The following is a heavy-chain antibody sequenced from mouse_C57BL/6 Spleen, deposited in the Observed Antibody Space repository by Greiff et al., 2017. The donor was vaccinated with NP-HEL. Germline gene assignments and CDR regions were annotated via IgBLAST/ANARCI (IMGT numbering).Heavy chain of an antibody. CDR2: ISSGSSTI. D-gene: IGHD4-1*01. CDR3: ARSPTLGFDY. J-gene: IGHJ2*01. CDR1: GFTFSDYG. V-gene: IGHV5-17*01. Sequence: EVMLVESGGGLVKPGGSLKLSCAASGFTFSDYGMHWVRQAPEKGLEWVAYISSGSSTIYYADTVKGRFTISRDNAKNTLFLQMTSLRSEDTAMYYCARSPTLGFDYWGQGTTLTVSS.